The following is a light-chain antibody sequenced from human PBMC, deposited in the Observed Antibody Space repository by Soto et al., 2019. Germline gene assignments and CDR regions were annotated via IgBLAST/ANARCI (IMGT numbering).Light chain of an antibody. CDR2: EVS. CDR3: YSYTASDIWV. J-gene: IGLJ3*02. CDR1: GSDVGDYNY. Sequence: QSVLTQPPSASGSPGQSVTISCTGTGSDVGDYNYVSWYQQHPGKAPKLMIYEVSKRPSGVPDRFSGSKSGNTASLTISGLQADDEADYFCYSYTASDIWVFGGGT. V-gene: IGLV2-8*01.